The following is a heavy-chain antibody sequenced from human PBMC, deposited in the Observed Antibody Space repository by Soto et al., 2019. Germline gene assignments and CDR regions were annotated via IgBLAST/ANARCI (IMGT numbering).Heavy chain of an antibody. J-gene: IGHJ4*02. CDR1: GFILSSHA. CDR3: AREMGYCVSTSCPFDX. D-gene: IGHD2-2*01. Sequence: PGGSLRLSCTASGFILSSHAMHWVRQAPGKGLEWVAITSYDGSNKYHADSVKGRFTISRDNSKNTLSLQMNSLRAEDTAVYYCAREMGYCVSTSCPFDXWGQGTLVTVSS. CDR2: TSYDGSNK. V-gene: IGHV3-30-3*01.